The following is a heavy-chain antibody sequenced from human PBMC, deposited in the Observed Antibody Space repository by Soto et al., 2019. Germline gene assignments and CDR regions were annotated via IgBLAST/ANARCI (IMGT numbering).Heavy chain of an antibody. V-gene: IGHV1-2*02. D-gene: IGHD3-10*01. CDR2: INVNSGEI. J-gene: IGHJ6*03. CDR3: ARDMVYCYGSGTGNGHGV. CDR1: GYPFTAYC. Sequence: QVQLVQSGAEVKKPGASVRVSCKASGYPFTAYCVQWVRQAPGQGLQWMRWINVNSGEIKYAKAFQGRDTLTRDTSISTVYMELARVTTDDTAVYYCARDMVYCYGSGTGNGHGVWGKGTTVTV.